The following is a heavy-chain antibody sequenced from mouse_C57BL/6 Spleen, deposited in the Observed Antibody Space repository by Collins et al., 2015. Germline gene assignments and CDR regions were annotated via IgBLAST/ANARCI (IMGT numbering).Heavy chain of an antibody. CDR1: GYTFTDYY. Sequence: EVQLQQSGPELVKPGASVKISCKASGYTFTDYYMNWVKQSHGKSLEWIGDINPNNGGTSYNQKFKGKATLTVDKSSSTAYMELRSLTSEDSAVYYCARAPYGLLPYWGQGTTLTVSS. V-gene: IGHV1-26*01. D-gene: IGHD1-1*02. CDR2: INPNNGGT. CDR3: ARAPYGLLPY. J-gene: IGHJ2*01.